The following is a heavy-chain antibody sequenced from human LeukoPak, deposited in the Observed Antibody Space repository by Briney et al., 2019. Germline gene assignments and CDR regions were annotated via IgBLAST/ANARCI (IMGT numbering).Heavy chain of an antibody. J-gene: IGHJ5*02. V-gene: IGHV1-46*01. Sequence: ASVTVSCKASGYSITGYYLHWVRQAPGQGLEWMGRINPSGGSTSYAQKFQGRVTMTRDTSTSTVYMELSSLRSEDTAVYYCARDEWFDPWGQGTLVTVSS. CDR2: INPSGGST. CDR1: GYSITGYY. CDR3: ARDEWFDP.